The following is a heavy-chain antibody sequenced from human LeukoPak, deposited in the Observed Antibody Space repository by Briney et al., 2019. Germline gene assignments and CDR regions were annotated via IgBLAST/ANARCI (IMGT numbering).Heavy chain of an antibody. CDR3: AKARIQPWLRGANDY. CDR2: LSGSGGRT. J-gene: IGHJ4*02. V-gene: IGHV3-23*01. CDR1: GFTFSTYA. Sequence: PGGSLRLSCAASGFTFSTYAMSWVRQAPGKGLEWVSALSGSGGRTYYADSVKGRFTISRDNSKNTLYLQMNSLRAEDTAFYYCAKARIQPWLRGANDYWGQGTLVTVSS. D-gene: IGHD5-18*01.